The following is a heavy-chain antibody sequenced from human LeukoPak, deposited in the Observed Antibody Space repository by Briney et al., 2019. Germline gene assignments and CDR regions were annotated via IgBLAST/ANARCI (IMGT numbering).Heavy chain of an antibody. Sequence: SETLSLTCTVSGGSISSYYWSWIRQPPGKGLEWIGYIYTSGSTNYNPSLKSRVTISVDTSKNQFSLKLSSVTAADTAVYYCAREFYYDSSGYPNWFDPWGQGTLVTVSS. J-gene: IGHJ5*02. V-gene: IGHV4-4*08. CDR1: GGSISSYY. CDR3: AREFYYDSSGYPNWFDP. D-gene: IGHD3-22*01. CDR2: IYTSGST.